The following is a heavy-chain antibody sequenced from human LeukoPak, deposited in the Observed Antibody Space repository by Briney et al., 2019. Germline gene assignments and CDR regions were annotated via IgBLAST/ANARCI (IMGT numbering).Heavy chain of an antibody. Sequence: PGGSLRLSCAASGFTFSSYGMHWVRQAPGKGLEWVAVISNDGSNKYYADSVKGRFTISRDNSKNTLYQQMNSLRAEDTAVYYCAKDSPRVVVTATLDYWGQGTLVTVSS. J-gene: IGHJ4*02. CDR1: GFTFSSYG. CDR3: AKDSPRVVVTATLDY. V-gene: IGHV3-30*18. D-gene: IGHD2-21*02. CDR2: ISNDGSNK.